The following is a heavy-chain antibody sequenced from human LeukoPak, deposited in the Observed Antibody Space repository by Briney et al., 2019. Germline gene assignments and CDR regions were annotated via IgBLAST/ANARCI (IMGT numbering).Heavy chain of an antibody. CDR1: GFTFSSYA. V-gene: IGHV3-30*04. Sequence: GRSLRPSCAASGFTFSSYAMHWVRQAPGKGLEWVAFIRHDGSDKYYIDSVKDRFIISRDNSKNTLYLQMNSLRTDDTAVYYCATEFNYYGSGSYGWGQGTLVTVSS. J-gene: IGHJ4*02. CDR3: ATEFNYYGSGSYG. D-gene: IGHD3-10*01. CDR2: IRHDGSDK.